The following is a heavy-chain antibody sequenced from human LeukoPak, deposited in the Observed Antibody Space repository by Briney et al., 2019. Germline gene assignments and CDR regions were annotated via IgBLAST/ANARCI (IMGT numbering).Heavy chain of an antibody. CDR1: GFTFSSYG. CDR2: SSSTGNTI. CDR3: VRDWYSNTWHPDH. D-gene: IGHD1-26*01. V-gene: IGHV3-48*02. J-gene: IGHJ4*02. Sequence: GGSLRLSCAASGFTFSSYGMNWVRQAPGKGLEWVSYSSSTGNTIFYADSVKGRFTISRDNAKNSLYLQMSSLIDEDTAVYYCVRDWYSNTWHPDHWGQGTLVTVSS.